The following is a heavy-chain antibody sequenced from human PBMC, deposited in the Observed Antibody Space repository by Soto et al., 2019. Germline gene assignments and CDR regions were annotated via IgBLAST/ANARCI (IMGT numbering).Heavy chain of an antibody. V-gene: IGHV3-74*01. CDR1: GFTFSFHW. CDR3: ASERRHSPDSERPTDALDI. Sequence: EVQLVESGGGLVQPGGSLRLCCAASGFTFSFHWMHWVRQGPGKGLEWVSRINGPGSWTSYADSVKGRFTISRDNAKNTMCLEMNNMRVEDTAVYFCASERRHSPDSERPTDALDIWGQGTAVTVSS. CDR2: INGPGSWT. J-gene: IGHJ3*02. D-gene: IGHD3-10*01.